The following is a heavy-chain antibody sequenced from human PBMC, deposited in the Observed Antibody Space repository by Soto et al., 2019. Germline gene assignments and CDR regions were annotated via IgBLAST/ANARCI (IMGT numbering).Heavy chain of an antibody. CDR2: ISPRDSHA. Sequence: LGESLKISCKGSGYSFTNSWIGWVRQMPGKGLEWMGIISPRDSHATYSPSFQGQVTISIDGSTSTAFLQWSSLQASDTAMYYCARQIYYSCYSWGQGTLVTVSS. J-gene: IGHJ4*02. CDR3: ARQIYYSCYS. V-gene: IGHV5-51*01. CDR1: GYSFTNSW. D-gene: IGHD4-4*01.